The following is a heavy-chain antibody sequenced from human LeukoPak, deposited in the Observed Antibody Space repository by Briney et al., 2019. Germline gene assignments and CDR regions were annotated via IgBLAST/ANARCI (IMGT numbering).Heavy chain of an antibody. J-gene: IGHJ4*02. Sequence: GGSLRLSCAASGFTFSSYTMRWVRQAPGKGLEWVAVISYDGSNKYYADSVKGRFTISRDNSKNTLYLQMNSLRAEDTAVYYCAKSRGSGLFDYWGQGTLVTVAS. CDR3: AKSRGSGLFDY. CDR2: ISYDGSNK. V-gene: IGHV3-30*04. D-gene: IGHD3-10*01. CDR1: GFTFSSYT.